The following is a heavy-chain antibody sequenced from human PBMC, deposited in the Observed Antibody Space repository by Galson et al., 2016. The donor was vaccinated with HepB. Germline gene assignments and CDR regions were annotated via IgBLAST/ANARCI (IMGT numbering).Heavy chain of an antibody. J-gene: IGHJ6*02. Sequence: QSGAEVKKPGESLKISCKGSGYSFASYWIGWVRQMPGKGLEWMGIIYPGDSDTRYSPSCQGQVTISADKSTSTAYLQWSSLKASDTAMYYWARQARPPESGMDVWGQGTTVTVSS. V-gene: IGHV5-51*01. CDR1: GYSFASYW. CDR3: ARQARPPESGMDV. D-gene: IGHD1-14*01. CDR2: IYPGDSDT.